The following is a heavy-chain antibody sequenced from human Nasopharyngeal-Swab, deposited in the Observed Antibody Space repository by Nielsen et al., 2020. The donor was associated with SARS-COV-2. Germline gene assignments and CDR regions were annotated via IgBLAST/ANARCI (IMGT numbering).Heavy chain of an antibody. V-gene: IGHV4-34*01. CDR1: GGSFRGYD. CDR2: INHSGST. J-gene: IGHJ2*01. CDR3: ARVPGFWYFDL. D-gene: IGHD3-10*01. Sequence: SETLSPTCAAYGGSFRGYDWSWTRQPPGKGLEWIGEINHSGSTNYNPSLKSRVTISVDTSKNQFSLKLSSVTAADTAVYYCARVPGFWYFDLWGRGTLVTVSS.